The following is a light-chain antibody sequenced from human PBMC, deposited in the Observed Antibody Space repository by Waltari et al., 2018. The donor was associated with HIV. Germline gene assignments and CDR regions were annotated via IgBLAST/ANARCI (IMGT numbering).Light chain of an antibody. CDR3: QSYDNSLSNVV. CDR1: NSNLRAGYD. CDR2: DNR. J-gene: IGLJ2*01. V-gene: IGLV1-40*01. Sequence: QSVLTQPPSVSGAPGQRVTIPCNGRNSNLRAGYDAHWYQQLQGSAPKLLMFDNRKRPSGVPDRFSGSKSGTSASLVITGLQAADEAVYYCQSYDNSLSNVVFGGGTKLIVL.